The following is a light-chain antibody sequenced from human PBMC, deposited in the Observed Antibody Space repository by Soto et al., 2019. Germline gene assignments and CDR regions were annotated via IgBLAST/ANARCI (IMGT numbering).Light chain of an antibody. CDR2: DVS. V-gene: IGLV2-14*01. CDR1: SSDAGGYNY. J-gene: IGLJ2*01. Sequence: QSALTQPASVSGSPGQSITISCTGTSSDAGGYNYVSWYQQHPGKAPKLMIYDVSNRPSGVSNRFSGSKSGNTASLTISGLQAEDEADYYCSSYTSSSTRGVVFGGGTKLTVL. CDR3: SSYTSSSTRGVV.